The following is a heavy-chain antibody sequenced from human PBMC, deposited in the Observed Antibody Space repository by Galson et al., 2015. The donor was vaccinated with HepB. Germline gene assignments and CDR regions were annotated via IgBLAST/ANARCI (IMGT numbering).Heavy chain of an antibody. Sequence: SLRLSCAGSGFSFSSYGMHWVRQAPGKGLEWVALISYDAIDKYYVDSVKGRFTISRDNLKNTLYLQMNSPRPEDTAVYYCAKDLYGSGSPIDYWGQGTLVTVSS. V-gene: IGHV3-30*18. D-gene: IGHD3-10*01. CDR2: ISYDAIDK. CDR1: GFSFSSYG. J-gene: IGHJ4*02. CDR3: AKDLYGSGSPIDY.